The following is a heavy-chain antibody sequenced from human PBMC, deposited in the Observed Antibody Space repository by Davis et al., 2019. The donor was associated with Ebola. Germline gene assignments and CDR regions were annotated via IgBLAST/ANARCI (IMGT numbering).Heavy chain of an antibody. CDR2: IKQDGSEK. CDR1: GFTFSSYW. CDR3: AKKSGLETPKPGNFFDY. Sequence: GGSLRLSCAASGFTFSSYWMSWVRQAPGKGLEWVANIKQDGSEKYYVDSVKGRFTISRDNAKNSLYLHMNSLRAEDTAVFYCAKKSGLETPKPGNFFDYWGQGTLVTVSS. V-gene: IGHV3-7*03. D-gene: IGHD4-23*01. J-gene: IGHJ4*02.